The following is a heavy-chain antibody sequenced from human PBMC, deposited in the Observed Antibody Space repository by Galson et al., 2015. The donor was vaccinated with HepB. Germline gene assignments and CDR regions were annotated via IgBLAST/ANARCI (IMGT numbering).Heavy chain of an antibody. CDR3: AKDAGGFGELFKFDY. V-gene: IGHV3-23*01. CDR1: GFTFSSYA. CDR2: ISGSGGST. Sequence: LRLSCAASGFTFSSYAMSWVRQAPGKGLEWVSAISGSGGSTYYADSEKGRFTTSRDNSKNTLYLQMNSLRAEDTAVYYCAKDAGGFGELFKFDYWGQGTLVTVSS. D-gene: IGHD3-10*01. J-gene: IGHJ4*02.